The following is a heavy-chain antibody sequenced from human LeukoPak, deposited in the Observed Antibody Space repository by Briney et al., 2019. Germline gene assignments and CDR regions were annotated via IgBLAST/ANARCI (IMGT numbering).Heavy chain of an antibody. CDR3: AKTTTGYSSGRFPGWPVDY. CDR1: GFTFSSYA. J-gene: IGHJ4*02. Sequence: HPGGSLRLSCAASGFTFSSYAMYWVRQAPGKGLEWVPGIFGSGGSTHYADSVKGRFTISRDNSKNTVYLQMNSLRAEDTAVYYCAKTTTGYSSGRFPGWPVDYWGQGTLVTVSS. D-gene: IGHD6-19*01. CDR2: IFGSGGST. V-gene: IGHV3-23*01.